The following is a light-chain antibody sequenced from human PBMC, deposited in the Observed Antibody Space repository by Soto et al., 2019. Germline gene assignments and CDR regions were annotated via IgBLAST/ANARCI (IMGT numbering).Light chain of an antibody. CDR3: LQDHNYPFT. J-gene: IGKJ1*01. Sequence: AIQMTQSPSSLSASVGDRVTITCRASQGIRNDLGWYQQKPGKAPNLLIFAASSLQSGVPSKFSGSGSGTDFTLTISSLQPEDFATYFCLQDHNYPFTFGQGTRVEIK. V-gene: IGKV1-6*01. CDR1: QGIRND. CDR2: AAS.